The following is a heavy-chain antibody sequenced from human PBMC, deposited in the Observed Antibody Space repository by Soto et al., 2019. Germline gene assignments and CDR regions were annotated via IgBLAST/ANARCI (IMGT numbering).Heavy chain of an antibody. Sequence: PGESLKISCKGSGYSFTSYWITWVRQVPGKGLEWMGRIDPSDSYTNYSPSFQGHVTISADKSTSTAYLQWSSLKASETAMYYWARGSYPFDYWGQGTLVTVSS. J-gene: IGHJ4*02. V-gene: IGHV5-10-1*01. CDR3: ARGSYPFDY. D-gene: IGHD3-16*02. CDR2: IDPSDSYT. CDR1: GYSFTSYW.